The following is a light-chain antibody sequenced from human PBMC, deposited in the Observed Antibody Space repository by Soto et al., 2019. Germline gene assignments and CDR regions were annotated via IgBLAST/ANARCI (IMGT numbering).Light chain of an antibody. CDR3: QQYNNWPLFT. J-gene: IGKJ3*01. V-gene: IGKV3-15*01. CDR2: GAS. CDR1: QSVSSN. Sequence: EIVMTQSPATLSVSPGERATLSCRASQSVSSNLAWYQQKPGQAPRLLIYGASTRATGIPARFSGSGSGTEFTPTTRSLQSEDFEVYYCQQYNNWPLFTFGPGPKWISN.